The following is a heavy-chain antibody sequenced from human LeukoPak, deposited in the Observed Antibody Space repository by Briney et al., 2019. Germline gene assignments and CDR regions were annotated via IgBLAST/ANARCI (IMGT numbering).Heavy chain of an antibody. CDR2: IYPADSDI. CDR1: GYSINNYW. Sequence: GESLKISCKGSGYSINNYWIGWVRQMPGKGLEWMGIIYPADSDIRYSPSFQGQVTISADKSISTAYLQWSSLKASDTAIYYCARQEYCSGGSCYTWFDPWGQGTLVTVSS. D-gene: IGHD2-15*01. V-gene: IGHV5-51*01. CDR3: ARQEYCSGGSCYTWFDP. J-gene: IGHJ5*02.